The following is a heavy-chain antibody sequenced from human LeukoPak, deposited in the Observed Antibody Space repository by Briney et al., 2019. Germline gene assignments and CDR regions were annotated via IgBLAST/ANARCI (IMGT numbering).Heavy chain of an antibody. D-gene: IGHD2-15*01. Sequence: KPGGSLRLSCAASGFSLSDYYMSWIRQAPGKGLEWVSHISSSGTTIYYADFVKGRFTISRDNAKNSLYLQMNSLRAEDTAMYYCATNPRGQVVPNYFNYWGQGTLVTVSS. V-gene: IGHV3-11*01. CDR2: ISSSGTTI. J-gene: IGHJ4*02. CDR1: GFSLSDYY. CDR3: ATNPRGQVVPNYFNY.